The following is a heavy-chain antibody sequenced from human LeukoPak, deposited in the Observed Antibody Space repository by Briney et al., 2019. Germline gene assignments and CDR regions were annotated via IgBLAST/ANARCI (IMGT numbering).Heavy chain of an antibody. J-gene: IGHJ6*03. V-gene: IGHV4-34*01. CDR2: INHSGST. Sequence: SSETLSLTCAVYGGSFSGYYWSWIRQPPGKGLEWIGEINHSGSTNYNPSLKSRVTISVDTSKNQFSLKLSSVTAADTAVYYCARDFGGGYYYYYMDVWGKGTTVTVSS. D-gene: IGHD3-10*01. CDR3: ARDFGGGYYYYYMDV. CDR1: GGSFSGYY.